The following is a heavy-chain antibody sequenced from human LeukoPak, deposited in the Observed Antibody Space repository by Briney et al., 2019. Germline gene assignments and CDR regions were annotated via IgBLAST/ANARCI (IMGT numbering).Heavy chain of an antibody. Sequence: RRSLRLSCAASGFTFSSYWMHWVRQAPGKGLVWVSRINSDGSSTSYADSVKGRFTISRDNAKNTLYLQMNSLRAEDTAVYYCARAQSDSGDAFDIWGQGTMVTVSS. CDR3: ARAQSDSGDAFDI. V-gene: IGHV3-74*01. CDR2: INSDGSST. J-gene: IGHJ3*02. CDR1: GFTFSSYW. D-gene: IGHD4/OR15-4a*01.